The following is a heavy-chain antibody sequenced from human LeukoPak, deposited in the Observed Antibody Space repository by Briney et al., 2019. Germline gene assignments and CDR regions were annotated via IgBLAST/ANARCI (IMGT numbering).Heavy chain of an antibody. V-gene: IGHV3-30*04. J-gene: IGHJ4*02. D-gene: IGHD6-6*01. CDR3: ARDLLSGSSSVY. Sequence: GGSLRLSCAASGFTFSSYAMHWVRQAPGKGPEWVAVISYDGSNKYYADSVKGRFTISRDNSKNTLYLQMNSLRAEDTAVYYCARDLLSGSSSVYWGQGTLVTVSS. CDR2: ISYDGSNK. CDR1: GFTFSSYA.